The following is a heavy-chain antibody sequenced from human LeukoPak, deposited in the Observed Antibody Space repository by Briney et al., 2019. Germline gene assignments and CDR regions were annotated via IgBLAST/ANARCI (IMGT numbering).Heavy chain of an antibody. CDR3: ARVSGLLADYYYYGMDA. V-gene: IGHV4-30-4*01. CDR2: IYYSGST. Sequence: SETLSLTCTVSGGSISSGDYYWSWIRQPPGKGLEWIGYIYYSGSTYYNPSLKSRVTISVDTSKNQFSLKLSSVTAADTAVYYCARVSGLLADYYYYGMDAWGQGTTVTVSS. J-gene: IGHJ6*02. CDR1: GGSISSGDYY. D-gene: IGHD2-15*01.